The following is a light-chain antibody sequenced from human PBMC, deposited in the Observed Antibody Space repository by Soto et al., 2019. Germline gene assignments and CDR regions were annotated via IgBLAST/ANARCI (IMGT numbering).Light chain of an antibody. V-gene: IGKV3-20*01. CDR2: GAS. Sequence: PGEGATLSCRASRGVSANYLAWYQQKPGQAPTLLIYGASIRAAGIPDRFSGSGSGTDFTLTIRRLEPEDFAVYYCQQYGSSPRTFDQGTKVDIK. CDR3: QQYGSSPRT. J-gene: IGKJ1*01. CDR1: RGVSANY.